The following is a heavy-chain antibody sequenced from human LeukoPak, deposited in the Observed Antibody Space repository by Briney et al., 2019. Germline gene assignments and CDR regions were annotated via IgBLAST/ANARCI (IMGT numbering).Heavy chain of an antibody. D-gene: IGHD3-22*01. CDR1: GGTFSSYA. V-gene: IGHV1-69*04. CDR3: AGITYYYDSSGSRAFDI. Sequence: SVKVSRKASGGTFSSYAISWVRQAPGQGLEWMGRIIPILGIANYAQKFQGRVTITADKSTSTAYMELSSLRSEDTAVYYCAGITYYYDSSGSRAFDIWGQGTMVTVSS. J-gene: IGHJ3*02. CDR2: IIPILGIA.